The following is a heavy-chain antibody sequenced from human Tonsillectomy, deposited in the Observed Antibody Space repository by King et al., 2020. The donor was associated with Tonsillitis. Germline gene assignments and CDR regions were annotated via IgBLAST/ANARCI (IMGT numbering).Heavy chain of an antibody. CDR3: ARHVTSPSGNHYEDY. D-gene: IGHD3-10*01. CDR1: GGSITPYS. J-gene: IGHJ4*02. Sequence: VQLQESGPGLVKPSETLSLTCTVSGGSITPYSWSWIRQPPGKGLEWIGYIYYTGSTHYSPSLKCRLTISVDTTKNQFSLKLNSVTAADTAVYYCARHVTSPSGNHYEDYWGQGTLVTVSS. CDR2: IYYTGST. V-gene: IGHV4-59*08.